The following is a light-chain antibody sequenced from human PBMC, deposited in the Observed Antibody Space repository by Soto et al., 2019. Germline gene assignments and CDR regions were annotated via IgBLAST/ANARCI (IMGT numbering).Light chain of an antibody. V-gene: IGKV1-5*01. CDR1: QTVERW. J-gene: IGKJ1*01. Sequence: DIQMTQSPSTLSASVGDRVTITCLASQTVERWLAWYQQKPGKAPNLLISDVSSLERGVPSRFSGSGSATEFTLTISGLQPDDFATYYCQQYKDSMWTFGQGTKV. CDR3: QQYKDSMWT. CDR2: DVS.